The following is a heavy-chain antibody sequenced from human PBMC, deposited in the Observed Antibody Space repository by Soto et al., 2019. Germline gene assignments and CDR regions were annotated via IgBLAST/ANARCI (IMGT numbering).Heavy chain of an antibody. J-gene: IGHJ4*02. CDR3: AREGRGNWNKGY. Sequence: QVQLVESGGGVVQPGRSLRLSCAASGFTFSNCAMHWVRQAPGKGLEWVAVISSDGGNKYYVDSVKGRFTISRDNAKNSLYLQMNSLRVEDTAVYYCAREGRGNWNKGYWGQGTLVTVSS. D-gene: IGHD1-1*01. CDR1: GFTFSNCA. CDR2: ISSDGGNK. V-gene: IGHV3-30*03.